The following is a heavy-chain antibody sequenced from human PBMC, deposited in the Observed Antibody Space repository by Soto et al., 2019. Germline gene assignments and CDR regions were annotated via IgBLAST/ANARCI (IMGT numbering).Heavy chain of an antibody. CDR2: TSSNNGKT. D-gene: IGHD5-12*01. V-gene: IGHV1-18*01. CDR1: GYSFTTYG. CDR3: ARTSVAQSEDYFDY. J-gene: IGHJ4*02. Sequence: ASLKVSCKTSGYSFTTYGISWVRQAPGQGLEWMGWTSSNNGKTKYAQKFQGRVTMTTDKSTNTVHMELRSLRSGDTAVYYCARTSVAQSEDYFDYWGQGTLVTVSS.